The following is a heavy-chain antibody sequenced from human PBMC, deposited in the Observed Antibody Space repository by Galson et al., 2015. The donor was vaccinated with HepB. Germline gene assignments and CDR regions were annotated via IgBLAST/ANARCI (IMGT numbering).Heavy chain of an antibody. Sequence: SLRLSCAASGFTFSSYGMHWVRQAPGKGLEWVAVISYDGSNKYYADSVKGRFTISRDNSKNTLYLQMNSLRAEDTAVYYCAKDLGDVSNGDYGGGWFDPWGQGTLVTVSS. V-gene: IGHV3-30*18. CDR2: ISYDGSNK. D-gene: IGHD4-17*01. CDR3: AKDLGDVSNGDYGGGWFDP. CDR1: GFTFSSYG. J-gene: IGHJ5*02.